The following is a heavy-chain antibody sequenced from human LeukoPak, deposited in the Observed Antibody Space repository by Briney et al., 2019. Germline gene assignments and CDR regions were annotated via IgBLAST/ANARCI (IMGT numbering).Heavy chain of an antibody. D-gene: IGHD2-2*01. J-gene: IGHJ4*02. CDR1: GGSISCYY. V-gene: IGHV4-4*07. CDR3: AAQLRLFSLGY. CDR2: IYTSGST. Sequence: SETLSLTCTVPGGSISCYYWSWIRQPAGKGLEWIGRIYTSGSTNYNPSLKSRVTMSVDTSKNQFSLKLSSVTAADTAVYYCAAQLRLFSLGYWGQGTLVSVSS.